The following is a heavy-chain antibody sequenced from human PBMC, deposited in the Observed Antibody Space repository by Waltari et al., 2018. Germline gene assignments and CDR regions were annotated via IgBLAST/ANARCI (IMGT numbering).Heavy chain of an antibody. CDR3: ARGRDVYAGFDYNWFDP. V-gene: IGHV1-8*02. CDR1: GYTFTTYE. D-gene: IGHD5-12*01. CDR2: INTNNGDT. J-gene: IGHJ5*02. Sequence: QVQLLQSGAEVKKPGASVKVSCQASGYTFTTYEINWVRQASGQGLEWMGWINTNNGDTGFAPRFQGRVTMTRDTPFNTAYMELSTLTSEATAPYYCARGRDVYAGFDYNWFDPWGPGTLVTVSS.